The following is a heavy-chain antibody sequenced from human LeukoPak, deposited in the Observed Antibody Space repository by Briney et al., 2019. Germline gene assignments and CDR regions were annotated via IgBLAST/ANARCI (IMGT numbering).Heavy chain of an antibody. V-gene: IGHV7-4-1*02. CDR1: GYTFTRFT. Sequence: ASVNVSCKASGYTFTRFTLNWVRQAPGQGLEWMGWINTNTGNPTYAQGFTGRFVFSLDTSVSTAYLQISSLQAADTAVYYCARGVSGSSSDFDSWGQGTLVTVSS. CDR3: ARGVSGSSSDFDS. J-gene: IGHJ4*02. CDR2: INTNTGNP. D-gene: IGHD6-6*01.